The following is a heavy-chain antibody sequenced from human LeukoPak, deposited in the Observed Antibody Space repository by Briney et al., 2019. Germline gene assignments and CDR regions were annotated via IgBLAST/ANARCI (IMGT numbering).Heavy chain of an antibody. J-gene: IGHJ3*01. CDR2: ISGSGGSI. Sequence: GGSLTLSCAASGFTFSTYAMNWVRQAPGKGLEWVSVISGSGGSIDYADSVKGRFTISRDNSKNTLYLQMNSLRAEDTAVYYCAGSGGYSSDAFDFWGQGTMVTVSS. CDR3: AGSGGYSSDAFDF. V-gene: IGHV3-23*01. CDR1: GFTFSTYA. D-gene: IGHD1-26*01.